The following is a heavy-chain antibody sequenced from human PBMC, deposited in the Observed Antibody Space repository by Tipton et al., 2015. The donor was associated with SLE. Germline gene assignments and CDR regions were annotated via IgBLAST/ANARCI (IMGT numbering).Heavy chain of an antibody. V-gene: IGHV7-4-1*02. CDR3: ASEYCSISSCYTSSFDY. D-gene: IGHD2-2*02. CDR2: INTNTGNP. CDR1: GYTLSNNY. Sequence: QVQLVQSGAEVKKPGASVKVSCKASGYTLSNNYMHWVRQAPGQGLEWMGWINTNTGNPTYAQGFTGRFVFSLDTSVSTAYLQISSLKTEDTAVYYCASEYCSISSCYTSSFDYWGQGTLVTVPS. J-gene: IGHJ4*02.